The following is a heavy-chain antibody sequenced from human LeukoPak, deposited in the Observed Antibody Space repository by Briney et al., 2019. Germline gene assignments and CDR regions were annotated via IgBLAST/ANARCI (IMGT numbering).Heavy chain of an antibody. CDR3: TTDDVIYSYGYRDY. CDR1: RFTLTNAW. Sequence: RGSLRLSCAASRFTLTNAWMSCVRPAPRDGPEWVGRIKSKTDGGTTDYAAPVKGKFTISRDDSKNRLYLQMNSLKAEDTAVYYCTTDDVIYSYGYRDYWGQGTLVTVSS. D-gene: IGHD5-18*01. V-gene: IGHV3-15*01. J-gene: IGHJ4*02. CDR2: IKSKTDGGTT.